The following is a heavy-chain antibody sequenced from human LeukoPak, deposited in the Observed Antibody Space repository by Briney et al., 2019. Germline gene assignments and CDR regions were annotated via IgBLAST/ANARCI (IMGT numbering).Heavy chain of an antibody. CDR2: MNPNSGNT. J-gene: IGHJ6*03. D-gene: IGHD3-22*01. Sequence: GASVKVSRKCSVYTFTSYDINWVRQATAQGREWVGWMNPNSGNTHYAQKFQGRVTMPRNTSIITAYMELSSLKSENTAVYYGARGAMVVVVERYMDVWGKGTTVTISS. CDR1: VYTFTSYD. CDR3: ARGAMVVVVERYMDV. V-gene: IGHV1-8*01.